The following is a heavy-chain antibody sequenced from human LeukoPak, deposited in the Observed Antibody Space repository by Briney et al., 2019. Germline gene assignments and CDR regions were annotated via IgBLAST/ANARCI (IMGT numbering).Heavy chain of an antibody. CDR1: SGSISSGGYY. D-gene: IGHD2-2*01. CDR2: IYYSGST. Sequence: PSETLSLTCTVSSGSISSGGYYWSWIRQHPGKGLEWIGYIYYSGSTYYNPSLKSRVTISVDTSKNQFSLKLSSVTAADTAVYYCAREGYCSSTSCYGYYYYYGMDVWGQGTTVTVSS. V-gene: IGHV4-31*03. J-gene: IGHJ6*02. CDR3: AREGYCSSTSCYGYYYYYGMDV.